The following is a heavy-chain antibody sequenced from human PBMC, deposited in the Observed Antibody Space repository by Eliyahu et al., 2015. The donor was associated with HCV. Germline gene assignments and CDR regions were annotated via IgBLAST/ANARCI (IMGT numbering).Heavy chain of an antibody. CDR3: ARGPAIVREIAVADGY. CDR1: GGSFSGYY. J-gene: IGHJ4*02. CDR2: INHSGST. D-gene: IGHD6-19*01. V-gene: IGHV4-34*01. Sequence: QVQLQQWGAGLLKPSETLSLTCAVYGGSFSGYYWSWIRQPPGKGLEWIGEINHSGSTNYNPSLKSRVTISVDTSKNQFSLKLSSVTAADTAVYYCARGPAIVREIAVADGYWGQGTLVTVSS.